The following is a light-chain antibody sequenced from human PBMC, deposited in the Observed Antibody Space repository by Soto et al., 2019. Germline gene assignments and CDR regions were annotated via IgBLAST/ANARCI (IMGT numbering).Light chain of an antibody. V-gene: IGKV3-20*01. CDR3: QQYGSSPTWT. J-gene: IGKJ1*01. CDR1: QSVSSY. CDR2: GAS. Sequence: LLLTQSTGTLSLSPGERATLSCRASQSVSSYLAWYQQKPGQAPRLLIYGASTRATGIPARFSGSGSGTDFTLTISRLESEDSAVYYCQQYGSSPTWTFGQGTKVDIK.